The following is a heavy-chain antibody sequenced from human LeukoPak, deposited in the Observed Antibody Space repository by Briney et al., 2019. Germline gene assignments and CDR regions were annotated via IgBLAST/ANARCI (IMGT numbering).Heavy chain of an antibody. Sequence: PSETLSLTCTVSGGSISSGGYYWSCIRQHPGKGLEWIGYIYYSGSTYYNPSLKSRVTISVDTSKNQFSLKLSSVTAADTAVYYCARDGDEGRSGKGPYNWFDPWGQGTLVTVSS. D-gene: IGHD3-10*01. CDR1: GGSISSGGYY. CDR3: ARDGDEGRSGKGPYNWFDP. J-gene: IGHJ5*02. V-gene: IGHV4-31*03. CDR2: IYYSGST.